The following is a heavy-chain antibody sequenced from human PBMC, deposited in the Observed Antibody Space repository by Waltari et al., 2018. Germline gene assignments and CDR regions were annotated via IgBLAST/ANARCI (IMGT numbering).Heavy chain of an antibody. CDR3: ARVYNTIDY. J-gene: IGHJ4*02. CDR1: GGSIISSDYY. D-gene: IGHD1-20*01. Sequence: QLQLQESGPGLVKPSETLSLTCSVSGGSIISSDYYWGWIRQPPGKGLECIANVFYSGSTYYNPSLRSRVTISVDTSKNQFYLKVTSLSAADTAVYYCARVYNTIDYWGQGTLVTVSS. CDR2: VFYSGST. V-gene: IGHV4-39*07.